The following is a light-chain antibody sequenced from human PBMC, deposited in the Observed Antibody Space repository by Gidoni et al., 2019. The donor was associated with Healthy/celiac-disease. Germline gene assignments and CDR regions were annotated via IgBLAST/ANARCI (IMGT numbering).Light chain of an antibody. Sequence: DIQMTQSPSTLSASVGDRVTITCRASQSISSWLAWYQQKPGKAPKLLIYKASSLESGVPSRFSGSGSGTEFTLTISSLQHDDFATYYCQQYNSFWTFXHXTKVEIK. V-gene: IGKV1-5*03. CDR2: KAS. CDR1: QSISSW. J-gene: IGKJ1*01. CDR3: QQYNSFWT.